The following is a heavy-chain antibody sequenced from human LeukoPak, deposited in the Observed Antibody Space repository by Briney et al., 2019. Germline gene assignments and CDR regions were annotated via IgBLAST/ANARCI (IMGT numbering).Heavy chain of an antibody. J-gene: IGHJ4*02. CDR2: ISSSSSYI. CDR1: GFTFSSYS. CDR3: ARAPRWGDYDSSGYSYYFDY. D-gene: IGHD3-22*01. V-gene: IGHV3-21*04. Sequence: SGGSLRLSCAASGFTFSSYSMNWVRQAPGKGLEWVSSISSSSSYIYYADSVEGRFTISRDNAKNSLYLQMNSLGAEDTAVYYCARAPRWGDYDSSGYSYYFDYWGQGTLVTVSS.